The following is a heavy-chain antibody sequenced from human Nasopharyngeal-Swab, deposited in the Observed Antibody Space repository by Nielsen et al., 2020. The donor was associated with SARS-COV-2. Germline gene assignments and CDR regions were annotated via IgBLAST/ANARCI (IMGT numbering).Heavy chain of an antibody. Sequence: SETLSLTCTVSGGSISSSSYYWGWIRQPPGKGLEWIGSIYYSGSTYYNPSLKSRVTISVDTSKNQFSLKLSSVTAADTAVYYCARDPLKSITIFVVVSYYYGMDVWGQGTTVTVSS. D-gene: IGHD3-3*01. CDR3: ARDPLKSITIFVVVSYYYGMDV. CDR1: GGSISSSSYY. J-gene: IGHJ6*02. CDR2: IYYSGST. V-gene: IGHV4-39*07.